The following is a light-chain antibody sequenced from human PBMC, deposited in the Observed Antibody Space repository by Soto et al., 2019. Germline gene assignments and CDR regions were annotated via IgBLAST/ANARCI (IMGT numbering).Light chain of an antibody. Sequence: DIQMTQSPSSVSASVGDRVTITCRASQGISSLLAWYQQKPGKAPTLRIYVASNLEAGVPSRFSGSGYGTDFTLTISSLQPEDVATYYCQQAGSFPRTFGGGTKVEIK. V-gene: IGKV1-12*01. CDR3: QQAGSFPRT. CDR1: QGISSL. J-gene: IGKJ4*01. CDR2: VAS.